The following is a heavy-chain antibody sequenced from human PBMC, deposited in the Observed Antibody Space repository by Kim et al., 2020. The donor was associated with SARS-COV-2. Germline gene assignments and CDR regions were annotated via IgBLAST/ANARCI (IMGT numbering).Heavy chain of an antibody. V-gene: IGHV4-59*13. Sequence: SETLSLTCTVSGGSISSYYWSWIRQPPGKGLEWIGYIYYSGSTNYNPSLKSRVTISVDTSKNQFSLKLSSVTAADTAVYYCARGLGYCSGGSCYPFDYWGQGTLVTVSS. D-gene: IGHD2-15*01. CDR2: IYYSGST. CDR1: GGSISSYY. CDR3: ARGLGYCSGGSCYPFDY. J-gene: IGHJ4*02.